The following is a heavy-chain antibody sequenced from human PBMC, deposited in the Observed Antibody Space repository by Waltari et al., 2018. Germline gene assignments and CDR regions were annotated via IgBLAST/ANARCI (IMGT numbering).Heavy chain of an antibody. V-gene: IGHV3-23*01. CDR3: AKATSGSYLYYFDY. Sequence: EVQLLESGGGLVQPGGSLRLSCAASGFTFSSYAMSWVRQAPGKGLEWVSAIRGSGGSTYDADSVKGRFTISRDNSKNTLYLQMNSLRAEDTAVYYCAKATSGSYLYYFDYWGQGTLVTVSS. J-gene: IGHJ4*02. D-gene: IGHD1-26*01. CDR1: GFTFSSYA. CDR2: IRGSGGST.